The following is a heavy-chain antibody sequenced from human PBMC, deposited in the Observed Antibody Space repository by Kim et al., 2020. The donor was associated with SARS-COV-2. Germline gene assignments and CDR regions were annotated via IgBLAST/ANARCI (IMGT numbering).Heavy chain of an antibody. V-gene: IGHV3-11*06. D-gene: IGHD1-1*01. CDR3: AREGLERLFGKRNCFDP. Sequence: SVNSPFTISRDNAKNSLYLQMDSLRVEDTAVYYCAREGLERLFGKRNCFDPWGQGTLVTVSS. J-gene: IGHJ5*02.